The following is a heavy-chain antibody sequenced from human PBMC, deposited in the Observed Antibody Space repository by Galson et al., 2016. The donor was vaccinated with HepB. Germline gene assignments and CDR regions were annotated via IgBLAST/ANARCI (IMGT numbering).Heavy chain of an antibody. CDR3: AAGTTPHYYYYMDV. CDR1: GGTFSNYV. D-gene: IGHD1-7*01. Sequence: SVKVSCKASGGTFSNYVISWVRQAPGQGLEWMGGIIPIFATTNYAQKFQDRVTITADESTSTAYMKLSSLRSEDTAVYYCAAGTTPHYYYYMDVWGKGTTVIVSS. CDR2: IIPIFATT. J-gene: IGHJ6*03. V-gene: IGHV1-69*13.